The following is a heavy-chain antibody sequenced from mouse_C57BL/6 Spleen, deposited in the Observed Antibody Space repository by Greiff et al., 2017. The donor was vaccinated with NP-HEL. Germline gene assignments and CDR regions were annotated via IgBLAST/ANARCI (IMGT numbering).Heavy chain of an antibody. CDR3: ERNGYYAMDY. Sequence: EVQLQQPGPELVKPGASVKISCKASGYSFTGYFMNWVKQSPEKSLEWIGEINPSTGGTTYNQKFKAKATLTVDKSSSTAYMQLNSLTSEDSAVYYCERNGYYAMDYWGQGTSVTVSS. CDR1: GYSFTGYF. J-gene: IGHJ4*01. V-gene: IGHV1-42*01. CDR2: INPSTGGT.